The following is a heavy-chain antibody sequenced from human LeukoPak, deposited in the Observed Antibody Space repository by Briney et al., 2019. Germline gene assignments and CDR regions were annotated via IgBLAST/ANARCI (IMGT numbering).Heavy chain of an antibody. J-gene: IGHJ4*02. CDR1: GFTFSSYG. CDR2: IWYDGRNK. D-gene: IGHD3-10*01. V-gene: IGHV3-33*08. CDR3: ARSRDRKTGADS. Sequence: PGGSLRLSCAASGFTFSSYGMHWVRQAPGKGLEWVAVIWYDGRNKYYADSVKGRFTISRDNSKNTLYLQMSSLRAEDTAVYYCARSRDRKTGADSWGQGTLVTVSS.